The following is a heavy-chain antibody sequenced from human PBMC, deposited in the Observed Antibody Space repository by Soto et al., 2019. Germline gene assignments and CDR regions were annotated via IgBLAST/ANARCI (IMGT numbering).Heavy chain of an antibody. CDR2: ISYVGSNK. CDR3: AKDRSGSYYITFDY. J-gene: IGHJ4*02. Sequence: QVQLVESGGGVVQPGRSLRLSCAASGFTFSSYGMHWVRQAPGKGLEWVAVISYVGSNKYYADAVKGRFTISRDNSKNTLYLQMNSLRAEDTAVYYCAKDRSGSYYITFDYWGQGTLVTVSS. V-gene: IGHV3-30*18. CDR1: GFTFSSYG. D-gene: IGHD1-26*01.